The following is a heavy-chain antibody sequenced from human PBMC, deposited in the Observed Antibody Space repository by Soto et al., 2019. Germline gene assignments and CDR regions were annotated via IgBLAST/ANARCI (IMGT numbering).Heavy chain of an antibody. CDR3: ARLRVGVNWYVDL. D-gene: IGHD1-26*01. V-gene: IGHV3-11*06. CDR2: VSSTGSYT. J-gene: IGHJ2*01. CDR1: GFNFGDYY. Sequence: QMQLVESGGGLVKPGGSLRLSCAASGFNFGDYYMSWIRQAPGKGLEWVSFVSSTGSYTKYSDSVGGRLTVSRDNGKNSLHLQFNSLRVEDTAVYYCARLRVGVNWYVDLWGRGTLVTVSS.